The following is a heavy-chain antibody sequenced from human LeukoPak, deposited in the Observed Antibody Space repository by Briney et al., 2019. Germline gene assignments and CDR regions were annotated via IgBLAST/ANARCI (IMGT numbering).Heavy chain of an antibody. CDR3: ARETLQQLLFDY. CDR2: IYTSGST. J-gene: IGHJ4*02. Sequence: SETLSLTCTVSGGSISSYYWSWIRQPAGKGLEWIGRIYTSGSTNYNPSLKSRVTISVDKSKNQFSLKLSSVTAADTAVYYCARETLQQLLFDYWGQGTLVTVSS. CDR1: GGSISSYY. D-gene: IGHD6-13*01. V-gene: IGHV4-4*07.